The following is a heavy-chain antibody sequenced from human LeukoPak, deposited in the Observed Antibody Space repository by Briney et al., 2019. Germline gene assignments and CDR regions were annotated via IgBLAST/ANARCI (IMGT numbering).Heavy chain of an antibody. Sequence: GGSLRLSCAAFGFTFSSYAMSWVRQAPGKGLEWVSAISGSGGSTYYADSVKGRFTISRDNSKNTLYLQMNSLRAEDTAVYYCVMPTMTTVTPPIDYWGQGALVTVSS. J-gene: IGHJ4*02. D-gene: IGHD4-17*01. V-gene: IGHV3-23*01. CDR1: GFTFSSYA. CDR2: ISGSGGST. CDR3: VMPTMTTVTPPIDY.